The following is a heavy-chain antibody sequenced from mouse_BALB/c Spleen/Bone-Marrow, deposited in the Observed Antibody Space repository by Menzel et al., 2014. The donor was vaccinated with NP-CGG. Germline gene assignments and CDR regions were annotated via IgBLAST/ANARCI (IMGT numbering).Heavy chain of an antibody. CDR3: ARINGYDY. CDR1: GYTFXSSW. J-gene: IGHJ2*01. CDR2: IDPSTGRT. D-gene: IGHD2-2*01. V-gene: IGHV1S81*02. Sequence: QVQLQQSGAELVKPGASVKLSCKASGYTFXSSWMHWVKQRPGQGPEWIGEIDPSTGRTDYNKKFKSQATLTVDKSSSTAYMHLSSLTSEDSAVYYCARINGYDYWGQGTTLTVSS.